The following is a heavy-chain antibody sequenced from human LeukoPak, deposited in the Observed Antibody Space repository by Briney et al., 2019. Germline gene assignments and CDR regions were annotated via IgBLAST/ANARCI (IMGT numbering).Heavy chain of an antibody. Sequence: GSLRLSCAASGFTFSSYAMSWVRQAPGKGLEWVSAISGSGGSTYYADSVKGRFTISRDNSKNTLYLEMNSLRAEDTAVFYCAKGNQFRDFDYWGQGTLVTVSS. CDR3: AKGNQFRDFDY. V-gene: IGHV3-23*01. CDR1: GFTFSSYA. J-gene: IGHJ4*02. D-gene: IGHD5-24*01. CDR2: ISGSGGST.